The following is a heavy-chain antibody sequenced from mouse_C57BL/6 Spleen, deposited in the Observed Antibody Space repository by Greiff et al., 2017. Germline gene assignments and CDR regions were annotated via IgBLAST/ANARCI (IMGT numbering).Heavy chain of an antibody. V-gene: IGHV1-64*01. CDR1: GYTFTSYW. Sequence: QVQLQQPGAELVKPGASVKLSCKASGYTFTSYWMHWVKQRPGQGLEWIGMIHPNSGSTNYNEKFKSKATLTVDKSSSTAYMQLSSLTSEDSAVXYCAFITTVVEPYYAMDYWGQGTSVTVSS. J-gene: IGHJ4*01. CDR3: AFITTVVEPYYAMDY. D-gene: IGHD1-1*01. CDR2: IHPNSGST.